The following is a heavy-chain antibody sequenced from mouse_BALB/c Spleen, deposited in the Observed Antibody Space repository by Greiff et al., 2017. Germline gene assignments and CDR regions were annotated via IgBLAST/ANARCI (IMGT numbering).Heavy chain of an antibody. CDR2: ISSGGSYT. D-gene: IGHD1-1*01. CDR3: ARHKDYGSSYRAMDY. J-gene: IGHJ4*01. Sequence: EVQVVESGGDLVKPGGSLKLSCAASGFTFSSYGMSWVRQTPDKRLEWVATISSGGSYTYYPDSVKGRFTISRDNAKNTLYLQMSSLKSEDTAMYYCARHKDYGSSYRAMDYWGQGTSVTVSS. V-gene: IGHV5-6*01. CDR1: GFTFSSYG.